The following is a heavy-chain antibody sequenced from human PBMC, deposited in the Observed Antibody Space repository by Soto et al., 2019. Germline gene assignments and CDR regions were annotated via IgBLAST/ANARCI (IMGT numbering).Heavy chain of an antibody. J-gene: IGHJ6*02. CDR2: IIPIFGTA. CDR1: GGTFSSYA. D-gene: IGHD3-10*01. CDR3: ASPSMVRGVIITPEGYYYYAMDV. Sequence: SVKVSCKASGGTFSSYAISWVRQAPGQGLEWMGGIIPIFGTANYAQKFQGRVTITADESTSTAYMELSSLRSEDTAVYYCASPSMVRGVIITPEGYYYYAMDVWGQGTTVTVS. V-gene: IGHV1-69*13.